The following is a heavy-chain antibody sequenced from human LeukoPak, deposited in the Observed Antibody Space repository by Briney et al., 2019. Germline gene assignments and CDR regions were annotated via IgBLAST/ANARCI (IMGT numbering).Heavy chain of an antibody. V-gene: IGHV1-2*06. D-gene: IGHD2-21*02. CDR3: ARSVLRGIVVVTAGY. J-gene: IGHJ4*02. CDR1: GYTFTGYY. CDR2: INPNSGGT. Sequence: ASVKVSCKASGYTFTGYYMHWVRQAPGQGLEWMGRINPNSGGTNYAQKFQGRVTMTRDTSISTAYMELSRLRSDDTAVYYCARSVLRGIVVVTAGYWGQGTLVTASS.